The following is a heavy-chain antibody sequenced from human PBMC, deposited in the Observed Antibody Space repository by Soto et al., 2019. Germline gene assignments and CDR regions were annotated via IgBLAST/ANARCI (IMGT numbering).Heavy chain of an antibody. V-gene: IGHV3-7*01. CDR3: ARVYSVSWNYYYYFDF. CDR2: IKQDGSEK. D-gene: IGHD1-7*01. J-gene: IGHJ4*02. CDR1: GVTFWNAW. Sequence: PGGSLGLSCAASGVTFWNAWMNWFRQAPGKGLEWVANIKQDGSEKYYVDSVKGRFTISRDNAKNSLYLQMNSLRAEDTAVYYCARVYSVSWNYYYYFDFWGQGTLGTVSS.